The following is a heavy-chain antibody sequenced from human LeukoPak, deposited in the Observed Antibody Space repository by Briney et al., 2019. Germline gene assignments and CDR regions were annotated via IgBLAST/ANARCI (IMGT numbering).Heavy chain of an antibody. D-gene: IGHD2-2*01. Sequence: PGGSLRLSCAASGFTFSDYYMSWLRQAPGKGRDWVYYISSSGSTIYYADSVKGRFTISRDNAKNSLYLQMNSLRAEDTAVYYCARIPYCSSTSCHYYYYYMDVWGKGTTVTVSS. V-gene: IGHV3-11*01. CDR3: ARIPYCSSTSCHYYYYYMDV. J-gene: IGHJ6*03. CDR2: ISSSGSTI. CDR1: GFTFSDYY.